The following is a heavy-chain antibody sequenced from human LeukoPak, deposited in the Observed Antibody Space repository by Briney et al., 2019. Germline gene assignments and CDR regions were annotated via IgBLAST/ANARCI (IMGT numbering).Heavy chain of an antibody. CDR3: ARDLLGNEDQLLLRFDP. CDR2: IYYSGST. Sequence: SETLSLTCTVSGDSISSGGYYWSWIRQHPGKGLEWIGYIYYSGSTYYNPSLKSRVTISVDTSKNQFSLKLSSVTAADTAVYYCARDLLGNEDQLLLRFDPWGQGTLVTVSS. V-gene: IGHV4-31*03. J-gene: IGHJ5*02. CDR1: GDSISSGGYY. D-gene: IGHD2-2*01.